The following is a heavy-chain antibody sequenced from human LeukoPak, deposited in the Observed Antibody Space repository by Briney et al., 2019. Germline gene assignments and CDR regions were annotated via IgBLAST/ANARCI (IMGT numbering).Heavy chain of an antibody. Sequence: SETLSLTCTVSAGSISSYYWSWIRQPPGKGLEWIGYIYTSGSTNYNPSLKSRVTISVDTSKIQFSLKLSSVTAAGTAVYYCARADSGSYYEFDYWGQGTLVTVSS. V-gene: IGHV4-4*09. CDR1: AGSISSYY. D-gene: IGHD1-26*01. CDR3: ARADSGSYYEFDY. J-gene: IGHJ4*02. CDR2: IYTSGST.